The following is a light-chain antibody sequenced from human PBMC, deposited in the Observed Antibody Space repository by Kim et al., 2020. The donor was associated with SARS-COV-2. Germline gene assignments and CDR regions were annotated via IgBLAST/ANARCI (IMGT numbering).Light chain of an antibody. CDR2: GAS. CDR1: QTVSRTF. V-gene: IGKV3-20*01. J-gene: IGKJ2*01. Sequence: LSPGERATLSCRSSQTVSRTFLGWYQQRPGQAPRLLIYGASNRATGIPDRFSGSGSGTDFTLTISRLEPEDSAVYYCQQCYNSPFTFGQGTKLEI. CDR3: QQCYNSPFT.